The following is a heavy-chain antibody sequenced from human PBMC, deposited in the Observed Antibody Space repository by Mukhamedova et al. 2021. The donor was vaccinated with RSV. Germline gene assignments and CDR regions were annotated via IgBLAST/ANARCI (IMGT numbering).Heavy chain of an antibody. D-gene: IGHD1-26*01. Sequence: SWIRQPAGKGLEWIGRIYTSGSTNYNPSLKSRVTMSVDTSKNQFSLKLSSLTAADTAVYYCSREYREGATTFGWFDPWGQGTLV. J-gene: IGHJ5*02. CDR3: SREYREGATTFGWFDP. V-gene: IGHV4-4*07. CDR2: IYTSGST.